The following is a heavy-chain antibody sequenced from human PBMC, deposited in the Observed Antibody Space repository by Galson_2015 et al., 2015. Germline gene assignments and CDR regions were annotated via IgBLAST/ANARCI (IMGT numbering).Heavy chain of an antibody. CDR2: INTDGTTT. V-gene: IGHV3-74*01. D-gene: IGHD5-12*01. CDR1: GFTFSRYE. CDR3: ARKGSIVATPFDY. J-gene: IGHJ4*02. Sequence: SLRLSCETSGFTFSRYEMHWVRQAPGKGLEWVSRINTDGTTTNYADYVEGRFTLSRDNAKNTLYLQMNSLSAEDTAVYYCARKGSIVATPFDYWGLGTLVTVSS.